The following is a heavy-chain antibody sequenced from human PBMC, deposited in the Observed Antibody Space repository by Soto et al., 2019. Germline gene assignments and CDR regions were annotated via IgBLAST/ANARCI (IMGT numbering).Heavy chain of an antibody. CDR1: GGSISSSSYY. CDR3: ARLKGMTTDFNYYYGMDV. Sequence: TLSLTCTVSGGSISSSSYYWGWIRQPPGKGLEWIGSIYYSGSTYYNPSLKSRVTISVDTSKNQFSLKLSSVTAADTAVYYCARLKGMTTDFNYYYGMDVWGQGTTVTVSS. V-gene: IGHV4-39*01. D-gene: IGHD4-4*01. CDR2: IYYSGST. J-gene: IGHJ6*02.